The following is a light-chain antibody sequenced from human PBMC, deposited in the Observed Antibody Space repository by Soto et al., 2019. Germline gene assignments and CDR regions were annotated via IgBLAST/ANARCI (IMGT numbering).Light chain of an antibody. CDR1: QSVSSN. CDR2: GAS. Sequence: EIVMTQSPATLSVSPGERATLSCRASQSVSSNLAWYQQKPGQAPRLLIYGASNRATGIPDRFSGGGSGTDFTLTISRLEPEDLAVYYCQQRSNWPRTFGQGTRWIS. V-gene: IGKV3-11*01. CDR3: QQRSNWPRT. J-gene: IGKJ1*01.